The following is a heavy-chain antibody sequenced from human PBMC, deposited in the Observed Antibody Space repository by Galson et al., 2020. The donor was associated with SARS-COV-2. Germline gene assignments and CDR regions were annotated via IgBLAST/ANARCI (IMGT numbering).Heavy chain of an antibody. CDR3: LTFGGLVAIDY. Sequence: TGGSLRLSCTASGFTFGDYAMSWVRQAPGKGLECVGFIRSIAYGATTEYAASVKGRFTISRDDSRSIAYLQMNSLKTDDTAVYYCLTFGGLVAIDYWGQGTLVTVSS. CDR2: IRSIAYGATT. J-gene: IGHJ4*02. D-gene: IGHD3-16*02. V-gene: IGHV3-49*04. CDR1: GFTFGDYA.